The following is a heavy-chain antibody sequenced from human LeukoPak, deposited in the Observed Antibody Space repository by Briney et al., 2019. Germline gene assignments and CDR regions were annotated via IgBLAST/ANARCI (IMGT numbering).Heavy chain of an antibody. CDR3: AREVDYYDTSDYFPLGY. CDR2: INPNNGGT. Sequence: WASVKVSCKASGYTFTDYYIHWVRQAPGQGLEWMGWINPNNGGTNYAQKFQGRVTMTRDTSISTAYMELSRLRSDDTAVYYCAREVDYYDTSDYFPLGYWGQGTLVTVSS. CDR1: GYTFTDYY. V-gene: IGHV1-2*02. J-gene: IGHJ4*02. D-gene: IGHD3-22*01.